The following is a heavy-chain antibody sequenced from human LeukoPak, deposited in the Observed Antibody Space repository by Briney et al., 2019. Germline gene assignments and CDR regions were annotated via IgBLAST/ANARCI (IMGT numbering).Heavy chain of an antibody. Sequence: SETLSLTCTVSGGSISINYWGWIRQPPGKGLEWIGSIDYSGSTHYNPSLKSRVTISVDTSKNQFSLKMSSVTAADTAVYYCARRCISTSCYLFWGQGILVTVSS. CDR3: ARRCISTSCYLF. V-gene: IGHV4-59*01. CDR2: IDYSGST. CDR1: GGSISINY. D-gene: IGHD2-2*01. J-gene: IGHJ4*02.